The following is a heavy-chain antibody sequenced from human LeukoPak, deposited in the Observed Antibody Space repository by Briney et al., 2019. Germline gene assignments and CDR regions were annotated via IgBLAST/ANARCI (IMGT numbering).Heavy chain of an antibody. D-gene: IGHD3-16*01. CDR1: GGSISSYY. Sequence: SETLSLTCTVSGGSISSYYWSWIRQPPGKGLEWIGYIYYSGSTNYNPSLKSRVTISVDTSKNQFSLKLSSVTAADTAVYYCAREGAVGGGSFDYWGQGTLVTVSS. CDR3: AREGAVGGGSFDY. V-gene: IGHV4-59*01. J-gene: IGHJ4*02. CDR2: IYYSGST.